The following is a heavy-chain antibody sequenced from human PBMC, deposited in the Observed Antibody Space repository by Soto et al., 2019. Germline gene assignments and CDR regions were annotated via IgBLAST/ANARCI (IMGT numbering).Heavy chain of an antibody. Sequence: EVQLLESGGGLVQPGGSLRLSCAASGFTFSNYAVTWVRQAPGKGLEWVSTISGSGGSTYYADSVKGRFTISRDNSKNTRYLQKNSLRAEDTAVYYCAKGQCSSGYEIDYWGQGTLVTVSS. CDR2: ISGSGGST. J-gene: IGHJ4*02. CDR3: AKGQCSSGYEIDY. V-gene: IGHV3-23*01. D-gene: IGHD6-13*01. CDR1: GFTFSNYA.